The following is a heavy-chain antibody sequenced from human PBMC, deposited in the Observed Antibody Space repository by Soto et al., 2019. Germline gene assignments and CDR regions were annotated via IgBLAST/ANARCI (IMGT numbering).Heavy chain of an antibody. J-gene: IGHJ6*02. CDR1: GFTFSTYG. D-gene: IGHD2-2*01. CDR3: AKGQHCSTTSCYFYHYGMDV. Sequence: QVQLVESGGGVVQSGRSLRLSCVASGFTFSTYGMHWVRQAPGKGLEWVAVISYDGRNKYYADSVKGRLTISRDNSKNTVYLQMNSLRGEDTAVYYCAKGQHCSTTSCYFYHYGMDVWGQGTTVAVSS. CDR2: ISYDGRNK. V-gene: IGHV3-30*18.